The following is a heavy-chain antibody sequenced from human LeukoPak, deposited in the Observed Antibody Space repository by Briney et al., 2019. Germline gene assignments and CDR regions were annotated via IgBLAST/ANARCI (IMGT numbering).Heavy chain of an antibody. CDR1: GYTFTGYY. CDR2: INPNSGGT. V-gene: IGHV1-2*02. D-gene: IGHD6-13*01. J-gene: IGHJ4*02. CDR3: ARSAESSSWVEFDY. Sequence: GASVKVSCKASGYTFTGYYMHWVRQAPGQGLEWMGWINPNSGGTNYAQKFQGRVTMTRDTSISTAYMELSRLISDDTAVYYCARSAESSSWVEFDYWGQGTLVTVSS.